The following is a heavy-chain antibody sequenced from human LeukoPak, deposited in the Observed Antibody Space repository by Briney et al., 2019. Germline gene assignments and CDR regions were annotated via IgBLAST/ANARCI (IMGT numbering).Heavy chain of an antibody. V-gene: IGHV4-39*07. Sequence: SETLSLTCTVSGGSISSSSYYWGWIRQPPGKGLEWIGSIYYSGSTYYNPSLKSRVTISVDTSKNQFSLKLSSVTAADTAVYYCARELGQWWLRSYNWFDPWGQGTLVTVSS. CDR1: GGSISSSSYY. CDR3: ARELGQWWLRSYNWFDP. J-gene: IGHJ5*02. D-gene: IGHD5-12*01. CDR2: IYYSGST.